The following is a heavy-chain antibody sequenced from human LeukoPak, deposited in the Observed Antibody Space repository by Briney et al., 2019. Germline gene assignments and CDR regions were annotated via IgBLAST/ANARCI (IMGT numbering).Heavy chain of an antibody. CDR3: TRDRTPYY. J-gene: IGHJ4*02. CDR1: GFTFGDYA. CDR2: IASETYGGTA. Sequence: YPGGSLRLSCTASGFTFGDYAMTWVRQAPGKGLEWVGFIASETYGGTAEYAASVKGRFTISRDDSKSIAYLQMNSLKTEDTAVYYCTRDRTPYYWGQGTLVTVSS. V-gene: IGHV3-49*04.